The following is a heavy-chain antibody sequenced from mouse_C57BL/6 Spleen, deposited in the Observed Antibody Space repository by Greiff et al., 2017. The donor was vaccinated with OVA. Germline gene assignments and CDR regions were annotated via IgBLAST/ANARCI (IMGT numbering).Heavy chain of an antibody. CDR3: ARDEEARYFHRFAY. Sequence: QVQLQQPGTELVKPGASVKLSCKASGYTFTSYWMHWVKQRPGQGLEWIGTINPSNGGTNYNEKFKSKATLTVDKSSSTAYMQLSSLTSEDSAVYDCARDEEARYFHRFAYWGQGTLVTVSA. J-gene: IGHJ3*01. V-gene: IGHV1-53*01. CDR1: GYTFTSYW. D-gene: IGHD2-12*01. CDR2: INPSNGGT.